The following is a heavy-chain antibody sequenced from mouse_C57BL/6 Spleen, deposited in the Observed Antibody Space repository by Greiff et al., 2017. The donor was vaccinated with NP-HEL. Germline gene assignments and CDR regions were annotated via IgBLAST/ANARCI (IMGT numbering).Heavy chain of an antibody. Sequence: DVKLVESGGGLVQPGGSLKLSCAASGFTFSDYYMYWVRQTPEKRLEWVAYISNGGGSTYYPDTVKGRFTISRDNAKNTLYLQMSRLKSEDTAMYYCARETTVVARGALDYWGQGTTLTVSS. V-gene: IGHV5-12*01. D-gene: IGHD1-1*01. CDR3: ARETTVVARGALDY. J-gene: IGHJ2*01. CDR2: ISNGGGST. CDR1: GFTFSDYY.